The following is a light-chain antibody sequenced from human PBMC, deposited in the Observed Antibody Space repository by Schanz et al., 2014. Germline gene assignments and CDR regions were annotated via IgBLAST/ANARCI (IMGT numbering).Light chain of an antibody. V-gene: IGLV2-8*01. CDR2: DVS. CDR3: STWDDILNGQGV. J-gene: IGLJ3*02. CDR1: SSDVGGYNY. Sequence: QSALTQPPSASGSPGQSVTISCTGTSSDVGGYNYVSWYQQHPGKAPKLMIYDVSKRPSGVPDRFSGSKSGNTASLTISGLQAEDEADYYCSTWDDILNGQGVFGGGTKLTVL.